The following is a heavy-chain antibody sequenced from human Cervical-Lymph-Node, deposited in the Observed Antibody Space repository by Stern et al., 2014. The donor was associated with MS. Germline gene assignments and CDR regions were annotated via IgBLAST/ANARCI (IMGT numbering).Heavy chain of an antibody. CDR2: ISADSGNT. CDR1: GYTFTTYG. D-gene: IGHD2-8*01. Sequence: QVQPVQSGTEVKKPGASVLVSCKASGYTFTTYGITWVRQAPGQGLEWMGWISADSGNTKYAQKFQDRVTMTRDTTTGTAYMEVRSLRSEDTAVYYCARDKMHAFDYWGQGTQVTVPS. V-gene: IGHV1-18*01. J-gene: IGHJ4*02. CDR3: ARDKMHAFDY.